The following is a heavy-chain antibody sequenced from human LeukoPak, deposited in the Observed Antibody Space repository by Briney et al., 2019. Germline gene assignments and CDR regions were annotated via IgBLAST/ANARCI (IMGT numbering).Heavy chain of an antibody. J-gene: IGHJ4*02. CDR1: GFIFSSYG. CDR2: ISSSGDST. Sequence: GGSLRLSCAASGFIFSSYGMTWVRQAPGKGLEWVSGISSSGDSTYYADSVKGRFTISRDNSKNTLYLQMNSLRAEDTAVYYCARAGGATPLDYWGQGTLVTVSS. D-gene: IGHD1-26*01. CDR3: ARAGGATPLDY. V-gene: IGHV3-23*01.